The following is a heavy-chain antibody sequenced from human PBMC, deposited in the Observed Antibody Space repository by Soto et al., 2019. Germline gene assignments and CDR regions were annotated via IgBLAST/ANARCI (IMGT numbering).Heavy chain of an antibody. CDR2: ISAYNGNT. Sequence: QVQLVQSGAEVKKPGASVKVSCKASGYTFTSYAISWVRQAPGQGLEWMGWISAYNGNTNYAQKLQGRVTMTTDTPPGTANLGRRSRGSEEPAVYSCGREAPPANSGGQETLVTVSP. CDR1: GYTFTSYA. CDR3: GREAPPANS. J-gene: IGHJ5*01. V-gene: IGHV1-18*01.